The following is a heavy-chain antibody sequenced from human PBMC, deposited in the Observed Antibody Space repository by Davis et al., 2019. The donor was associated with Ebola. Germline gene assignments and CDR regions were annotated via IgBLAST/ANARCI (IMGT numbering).Heavy chain of an antibody. D-gene: IGHD3-22*01. CDR3: AKDYYDTW. V-gene: IGHV3-30*18. Sequence: GESLKISCVASGFSVSTTYMAWVRQAPGKGLEWVAVISYDGSNKYYADSVKGRFTISRDNSKNTLYLQMNSLRAEDTAVYYCAKDYYDTWGGQGTLVTVAS. CDR1: GFSVSTTY. J-gene: IGHJ4*02. CDR2: ISYDGSNK.